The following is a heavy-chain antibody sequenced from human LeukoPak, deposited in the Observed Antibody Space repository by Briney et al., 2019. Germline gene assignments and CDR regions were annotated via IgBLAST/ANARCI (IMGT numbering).Heavy chain of an antibody. CDR3: ARDSSGWSKNY. CDR2: ISGSGGST. V-gene: IGHV3-23*01. D-gene: IGHD6-19*01. CDR1: GFTFNTDA. Sequence: PGGSLRLSCAASGFTFNTDAMTWVRQAPGKGLQWVSAISGSGGSTYYGDSVKGRFTISRDNSKNMMYLQMNSLRVEDTAVYYCARDSSGWSKNYWGQGTLVTVSS. J-gene: IGHJ4*02.